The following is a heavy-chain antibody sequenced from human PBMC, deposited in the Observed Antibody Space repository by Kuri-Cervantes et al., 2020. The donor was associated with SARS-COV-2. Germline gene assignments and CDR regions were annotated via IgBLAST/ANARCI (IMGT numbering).Heavy chain of an antibody. Sequence: LSLTCAASGFTFSSYAMSWVRQAPGKGLEWVSAISGSGSSTYYADSVKGRFTISRDNSKNTLYLQMNSLRAEDTAVYYCAKDLLEYYDFWSGYYTGEYGMDVWGQGTMVTVSS. CDR1: GFTFSSYA. D-gene: IGHD3-3*01. V-gene: IGHV3-23*01. J-gene: IGHJ6*02. CDR2: ISGSGSST. CDR3: AKDLLEYYDFWSGYYTGEYGMDV.